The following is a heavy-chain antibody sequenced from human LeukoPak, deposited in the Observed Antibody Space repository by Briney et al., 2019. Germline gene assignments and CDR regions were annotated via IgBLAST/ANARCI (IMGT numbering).Heavy chain of an antibody. Sequence: GGSLRLSCAASGFTFSSYAMSWVRQAPGKGLEWVSAISGSGGSTYYADSVKGRFTISRDNSKNTLYLQMNSLRAEDTAVYYCAKGKGHPSPLWFGESKGFDYWGQGTLVTVSS. V-gene: IGHV3-23*01. CDR3: AKGKGHPSPLWFGESKGFDY. CDR2: ISGSGGST. CDR1: GFTFSSYA. J-gene: IGHJ4*02. D-gene: IGHD3-10*01.